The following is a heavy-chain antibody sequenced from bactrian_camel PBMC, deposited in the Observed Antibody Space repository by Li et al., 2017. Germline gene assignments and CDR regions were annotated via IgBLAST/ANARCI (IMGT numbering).Heavy chain of an antibody. CDR3: ANLDGHY. Sequence: HVQLVESGGGSVQSGGSLRLSCLASGYTSRRYYMGWFRQGSRKEREGVSCISWSGGSTYYADDVKGRFTTSRDNAKNTLYLQMNKLKIDDTAMYYCANLDGHYWGQGTQVTVS. J-gene: IGHJ4*01. CDR1: GYTSRRYY. V-gene: IGHV3S60*01. CDR2: ISWSGGST.